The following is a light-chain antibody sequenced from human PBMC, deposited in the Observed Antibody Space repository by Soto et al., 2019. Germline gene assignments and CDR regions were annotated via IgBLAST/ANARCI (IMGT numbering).Light chain of an antibody. V-gene: IGKV3-15*01. J-gene: IGKJ1*01. CDR3: QQYNSWPRT. CDR1: QTVGSN. CDR2: TTS. Sequence: EIVMTQSPATLSVSPGERITISGRASQTVGSNLAWYQQKPGQAPRLLIYTTSSRATGVPAKFSGSGSGTEFTLTIDSLQSEDFVLYYCQQYNSWPRTFGQGTKVDIK.